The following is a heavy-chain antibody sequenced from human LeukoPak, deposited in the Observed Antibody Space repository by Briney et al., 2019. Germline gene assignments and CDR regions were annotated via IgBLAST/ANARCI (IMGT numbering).Heavy chain of an antibody. Sequence: PSETLSLTCTVSGGSMRSYYWSWIRQPAGKGLEWIGRIYTSGSTNYNPSLKSRVTMSVDTSKNQFSLKLSSVTAADTAVYYCARARDGYNLDRTSYYFDYWGQGTLVTVSS. CDR2: IYTSGST. CDR3: ARARDGYNLDRTSYYFDY. CDR1: GGSMRSYY. D-gene: IGHD5-12*01. V-gene: IGHV4-4*07. J-gene: IGHJ4*02.